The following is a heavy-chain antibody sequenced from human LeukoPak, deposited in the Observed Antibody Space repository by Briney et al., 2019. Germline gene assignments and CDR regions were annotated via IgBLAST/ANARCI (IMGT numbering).Heavy chain of an antibody. V-gene: IGHV3-30*18. Sequence: GRSLRLSCAASGFTFSSYGMHWVRQAPGKGLEWVAVISYDGSNKYYADSVKGRFTISRDNSKNTLYLQMNSLRAEDTAVYYCVKDHGIAAAGNEGDAFDIWGQGTMVTVSS. D-gene: IGHD6-13*01. J-gene: IGHJ3*02. CDR1: GFTFSSYG. CDR3: VKDHGIAAAGNEGDAFDI. CDR2: ISYDGSNK.